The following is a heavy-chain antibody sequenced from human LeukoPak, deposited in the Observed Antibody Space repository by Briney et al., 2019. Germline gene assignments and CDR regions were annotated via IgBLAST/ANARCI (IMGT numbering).Heavy chain of an antibody. CDR3: ARTGYTSGWYVGSFDY. V-gene: IGHV5-51*01. CDR2: IYPGDSDT. D-gene: IGHD6-19*01. Sequence: TGESLKISCQGSGYSFTNYWIGWVRQMPGKGLEWMGIIYPGDSDTRYSPSFQGQVTISADKSISTAYLQWSSLKASDTAMYYCARTGYTSGWYVGSFDYWGQGTLVTVSS. CDR1: GYSFTNYW. J-gene: IGHJ4*02.